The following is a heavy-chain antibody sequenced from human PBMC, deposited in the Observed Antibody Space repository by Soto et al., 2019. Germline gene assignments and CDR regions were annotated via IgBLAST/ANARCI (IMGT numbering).Heavy chain of an antibody. V-gene: IGHV3-23*01. CDR2: ISGSGSRT. CDR1: GFTFSNYA. CDR3: AKPWQQLDY. D-gene: IGHD6-13*01. J-gene: IGHJ4*02. Sequence: HPGGSLRLSCTASGFTFSNYAMSWVRQAPGKGLQWVSSISGSGSRTYYADSVKGRFTISRDNSKNTLYLQMNSLRAEDTAVYYCAKPWQQLDYWGQGTLVTVSS.